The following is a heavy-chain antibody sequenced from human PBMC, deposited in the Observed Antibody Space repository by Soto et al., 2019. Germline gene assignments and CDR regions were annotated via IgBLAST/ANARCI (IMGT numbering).Heavy chain of an antibody. J-gene: IGHJ3*02. Sequence: QLLESGGGLVQPGGSLRLSCATSGFTFSSYAMTWVRQAQGKGPEWVSAISVSGSNTYYADSVKGRFSISRDNSKNTLYLQMNSLRAEDTAVYYCAKDQGLGIPGGYDAFDSWCQGTMITVSS. V-gene: IGHV3-23*01. CDR2: ISVSGSNT. D-gene: IGHD7-27*01. CDR1: GFTFSSYA. CDR3: AKDQGLGIPGGYDAFDS.